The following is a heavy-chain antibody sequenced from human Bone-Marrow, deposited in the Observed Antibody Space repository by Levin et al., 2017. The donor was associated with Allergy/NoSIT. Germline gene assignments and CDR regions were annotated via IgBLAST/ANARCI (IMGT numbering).Heavy chain of an antibody. Sequence: GESLKISCKTSGYTFDTYWIGWVRQLPGKGLEWMGTIYPEDSDTRYSPSFEGQVTISAERSTSTAYLQWSSLKASDSAFYFCARHDYGSDYWGQGTLVTVSS. J-gene: IGHJ4*02. D-gene: IGHD4-17*01. V-gene: IGHV5-51*01. CDR2: IYPEDSDT. CDR1: GYTFDTYW. CDR3: ARHDYGSDY.